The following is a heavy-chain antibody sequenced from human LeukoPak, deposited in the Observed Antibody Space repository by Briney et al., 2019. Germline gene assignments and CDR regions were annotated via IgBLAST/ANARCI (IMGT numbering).Heavy chain of an antibody. CDR2: IYYSGST. CDR3: AKSYGLPYYFDY. J-gene: IGHJ4*02. D-gene: IGHD3-10*01. Sequence: PSETLSLTCTVSGGSISSGGYYWSWIRQHPGKDLEWIGYIYYSGSTYYNPSLKSRVTISVDTSKNQFSLKLSSVTAADTAVYYCAKSYGLPYYFDYWGQGTLVTVSS. V-gene: IGHV4-31*03. CDR1: GGSISSGGYY.